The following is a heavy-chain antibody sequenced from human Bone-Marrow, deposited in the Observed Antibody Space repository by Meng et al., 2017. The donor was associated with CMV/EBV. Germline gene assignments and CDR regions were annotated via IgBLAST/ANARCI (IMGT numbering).Heavy chain of an antibody. Sequence: ASVKVSCKASGYTFTGYYMHWVRQAPGQGLEWMGWINPNSGGTNYAQKFQGRVTMTRDTSISTAYMELSRLRSDDTAVYYWARVQLGVAGRFGAYGMDVWGEGTTVTV. V-gene: IGHV1-2*02. CDR3: ARVQLGVAGRFGAYGMDV. CDR1: GYTFTGYY. J-gene: IGHJ6*02. D-gene: IGHD6-19*01. CDR2: INPNSGGT.